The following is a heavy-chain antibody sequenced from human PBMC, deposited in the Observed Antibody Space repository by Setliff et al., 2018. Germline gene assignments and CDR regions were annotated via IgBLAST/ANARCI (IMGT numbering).Heavy chain of an antibody. CDR1: GFTFRDYS. D-gene: IGHD3-22*01. V-gene: IGHV3-23*01. CDR2: VVQAGGG. CDR3: AKDGDNYHDSGDYYHEFDY. Sequence: QPGGSLRLSCAASGFTFRDYSLAWVRQVPGKGLEWVAGVVQAGGGVYADSVKGRSTISRDNSKNTIFLQMNSLRAEDTAVYYCAKDGDNYHDSGDYYHEFDYWGQGAQVTVSS. J-gene: IGHJ4*02.